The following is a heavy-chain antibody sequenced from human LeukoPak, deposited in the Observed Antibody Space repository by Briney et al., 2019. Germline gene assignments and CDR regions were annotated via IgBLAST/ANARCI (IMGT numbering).Heavy chain of an antibody. CDR3: ARLYNYYDSSGYHYYYYMDV. V-gene: IGHV1-2*02. Sequence: ASVKVSCKASGYTFTGYYMHWVRQAPGQGLEWMGWINPNSGGTNYAQKFQGRVTMTGDTSISTAYMELSRLRSDDTAVYYCARLYNYYDSSGYHYYYYMDVWGKGTTVTVSS. J-gene: IGHJ6*03. CDR1: GYTFTGYY. D-gene: IGHD3-22*01. CDR2: INPNSGGT.